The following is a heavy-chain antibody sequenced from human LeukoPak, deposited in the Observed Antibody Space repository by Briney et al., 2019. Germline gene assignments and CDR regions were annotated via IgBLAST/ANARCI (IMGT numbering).Heavy chain of an antibody. CDR3: AKDMDYDILTGYSALDC. J-gene: IGHJ4*02. V-gene: IGHV3-23*01. CDR1: GFTFSSYA. Sequence: GGSLRLSCAASGFTFSSYAMSWVRQAPGKGLGWVSTNSGSGGSTYYADSVKVRFTSSRENSKNTLYLQMNSLRVEDTAVYYCAKDMDYDILTGYSALDCWGQGTMVTVCS. D-gene: IGHD3-9*01. CDR2: NSGSGGST.